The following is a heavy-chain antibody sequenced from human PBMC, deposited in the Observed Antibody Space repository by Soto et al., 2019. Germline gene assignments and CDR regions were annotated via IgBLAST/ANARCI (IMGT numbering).Heavy chain of an antibody. D-gene: IGHD3-10*01. CDR2: ISGNDADT. Sequence: GGSLRLSCAASGIPFSHYAMSWVRQAAGKGLEWVSAISGNDADTKYADSLRGRFTISRDNAENTLYLQMNSLRAEDTAVYYCAKGGLYGAGSYYNAGSYYYCGMDVWGQGTTDTVSS. CDR3: AKGGLYGAGSYYNAGSYYYCGMDV. V-gene: IGHV3-23*01. CDR1: GIPFSHYA. J-gene: IGHJ6*02.